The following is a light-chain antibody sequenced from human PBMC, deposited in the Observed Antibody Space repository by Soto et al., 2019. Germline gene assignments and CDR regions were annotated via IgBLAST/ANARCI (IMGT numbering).Light chain of an antibody. J-gene: IGKJ1*01. CDR2: GAS. CDR3: QQYGSSPWT. V-gene: IGKV3-20*01. CDR1: QSVISN. Sequence: EIVMTQSPATLSVSPGERATLSCRASQSVISNLAWYQQKPGQAPSLLIYGASSRATGIPDRFSGSGSGTDFTLTISRLEPEDFAVYYCQQYGSSPWTFGQGTKVEIK.